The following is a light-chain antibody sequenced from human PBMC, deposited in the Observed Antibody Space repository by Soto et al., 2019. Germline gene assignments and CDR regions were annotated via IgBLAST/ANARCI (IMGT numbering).Light chain of an antibody. V-gene: IGKV1-5*03. J-gene: IGKJ1*01. CDR1: QCIYDN. CDR3: QKYNSYSWT. Sequence: DIQMTHSPSSLSASVLHRVTIASPASQCIYDNLKLYQQKPGKAPKFLSYKASSLECGVPSRCSGSGSGTEFTLTISSLQPDDFATYSCQKYNSYSWTFGQGTKVDIK. CDR2: KAS.